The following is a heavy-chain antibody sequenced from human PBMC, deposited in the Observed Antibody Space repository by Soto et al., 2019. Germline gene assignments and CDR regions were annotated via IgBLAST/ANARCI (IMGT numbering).Heavy chain of an antibody. D-gene: IGHD1-26*01. J-gene: IGHJ6*03. CDR1: GYTFTGYY. V-gene: IGHV1-2*04. CDR3: ARNTREEYSGYYYYYMDV. CDR2: INPNSGGT. Sequence: ASVKVSCKASGYTFTGYYMHWVRQAPGQGLEWMGWINPNSGGTNYAQKFQGWVTMTRDTSISTAYMELSRLRSDDTAVYYCARNTREEYSGYYYYYMDVWGKGTTVTVSS.